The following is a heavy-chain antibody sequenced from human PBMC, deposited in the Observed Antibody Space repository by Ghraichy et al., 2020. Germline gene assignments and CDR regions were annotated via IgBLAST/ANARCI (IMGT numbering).Heavy chain of an antibody. CDR1: GGSISSSSYY. J-gene: IGHJ4*02. V-gene: IGHV4-39*07. CDR2: IYYSGST. D-gene: IGHD4-17*01. CDR3: ARQHGDWIDY. Sequence: ETLSLTCTVSGGSISSSSYYWGWIRQPPGKGLEWIGSIYYSGSTYYNPSLKSRVTISVDTSKNQFSLKLSSVTAADTAVYYCARQHGDWIDYWGQGTLVTVSS.